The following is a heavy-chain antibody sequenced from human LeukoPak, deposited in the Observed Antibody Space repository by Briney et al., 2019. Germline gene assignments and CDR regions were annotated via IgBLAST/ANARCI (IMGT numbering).Heavy chain of an antibody. Sequence: ASVKVSCKASGYTFTDYYMHWVRQAPGQGFEWMGWINPNDGDTNYAQEFQGRVTMTRDTSISTAHMEVSRLRSDDTAVYYCARANFLYCSSSTCLSDYWGQGTLVTVSS. CDR3: ARANFLYCSSSTCLSDY. D-gene: IGHD2-2*01. CDR2: INPNDGDT. V-gene: IGHV1-2*02. CDR1: GYTFTDYY. J-gene: IGHJ4*02.